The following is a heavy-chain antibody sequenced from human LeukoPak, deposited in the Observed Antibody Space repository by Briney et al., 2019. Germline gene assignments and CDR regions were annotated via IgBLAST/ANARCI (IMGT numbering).Heavy chain of an antibody. J-gene: IGHJ6*02. Sequence: ASVKVSCKASGYTFTSYYLHWVRQAPGQGLEWMGIINPIGGSTTYAQKFQGRVTMTRDTSTSTVYMELSSLRSEDTAVYYCAGHSEMDVWGQGITVTVSS. CDR3: AGHSEMDV. CDR2: INPIGGST. V-gene: IGHV1-46*01. D-gene: IGHD6-13*01. CDR1: GYTFTSYY.